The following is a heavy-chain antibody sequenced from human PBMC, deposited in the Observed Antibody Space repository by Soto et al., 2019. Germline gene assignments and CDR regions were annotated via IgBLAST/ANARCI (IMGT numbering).Heavy chain of an antibody. CDR1: GFTFSSYG. D-gene: IGHD6-6*01. J-gene: IGHJ6*02. CDR2: ISYDGRNK. V-gene: IGHV3-30*18. Sequence: GGSLRLSCAASGFTFSSYGMHWVRQAPGKGLEWVAVISYDGRNKYYADSVKARFTISRDNSKNRLYLQMNSLRAEDTAVYYCAKYSSSPESGTYYYYGMDVWGQGTTVTVSS. CDR3: AKYSSSPESGTYYYYGMDV.